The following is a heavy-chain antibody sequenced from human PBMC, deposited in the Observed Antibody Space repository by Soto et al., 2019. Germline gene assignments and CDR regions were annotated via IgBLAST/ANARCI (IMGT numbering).Heavy chain of an antibody. V-gene: IGHV3-33*01. CDR2: IWYDGSKK. CDR1: GFTFSEDA. J-gene: IGHJ4*02. CDR3: ARAGRYTAMFSGFDY. Sequence: QVDLVESGGGVVQPGKSLRLSCATSGFTFSEDAMHWVRQAPGKGLEWVAVIWYDGSKKHYADSVKGRFTISRDNSKDTLFLQMNSLTAEATAVYWCARAGRYTAMFSGFDYWGQGTLVTVSS. D-gene: IGHD5-18*01.